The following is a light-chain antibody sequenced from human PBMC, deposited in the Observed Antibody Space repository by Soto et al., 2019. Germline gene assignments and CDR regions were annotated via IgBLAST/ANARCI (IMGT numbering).Light chain of an antibody. CDR2: EVS. CDR1: SSDVGAYNY. CDR3: CSFTSITTYV. V-gene: IGLV2-14*01. J-gene: IGLJ1*01. Sequence: QSVLTQPASVSGSLGQSITISCTGTSSDVGAYNYVSWYQQQPGKAPKLMISEVSNRPSGVSNSFSGSKSGNTASLIISGLQAEDEAAYYCCSFTSITTYVSGTGTKVTVL.